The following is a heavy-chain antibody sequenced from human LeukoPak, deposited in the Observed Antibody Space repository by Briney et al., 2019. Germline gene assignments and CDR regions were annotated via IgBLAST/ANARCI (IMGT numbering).Heavy chain of an antibody. CDR2: INQDGGTE. CDR1: GFTFTNYW. D-gene: IGHD1-1*01. J-gene: IGHJ4*02. Sequence: GGSLRLSCAAYGFTFTNYWLTWVRQAPGKGLEWVANINQDGGTEYYVGSIKGRFTISRDNAKNIVYLQINSLRAEDTAVYFCARHTLWRFDYWGQGALVTVSS. V-gene: IGHV3-7*01. CDR3: ARHTLWRFDY.